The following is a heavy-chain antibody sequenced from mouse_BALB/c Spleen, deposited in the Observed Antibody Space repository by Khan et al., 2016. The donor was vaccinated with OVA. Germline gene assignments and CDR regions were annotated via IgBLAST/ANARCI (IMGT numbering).Heavy chain of an antibody. CDR1: GYTFTTYW. Sequence: VQLQQSGAELAKPGASVKMSCKASGYTFTTYWMHWAKQRPGQGLDWIGYINPSTGYTGYNQKFKDKATLTADKSSSTAYMQLNSLTSEDSAVYYCARRGVYGIFAYWGQGTLVTVSA. CDR2: INPSTGYT. D-gene: IGHD2-1*01. CDR3: ARRGVYGIFAY. J-gene: IGHJ3*01. V-gene: IGHV1-7*01.